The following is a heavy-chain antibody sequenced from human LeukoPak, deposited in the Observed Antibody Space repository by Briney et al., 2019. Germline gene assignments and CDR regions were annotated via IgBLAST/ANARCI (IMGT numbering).Heavy chain of an antibody. V-gene: IGHV1-3*03. CDR3: AKDPNWEPPGGYFDY. D-gene: IGHD1-26*01. CDR1: GYTFTSYA. CDR2: INAGNGNT. Sequence: ASVKVSCKASGYTFTSYAMHWVRQAPGQRLEWMGWINAGNGNTKYSQEFQGRVTITRDTSARTAYMELSSLRSEDMAVYYCAKDPNWEPPGGYFDYWGQGTLVTVSS. J-gene: IGHJ4*02.